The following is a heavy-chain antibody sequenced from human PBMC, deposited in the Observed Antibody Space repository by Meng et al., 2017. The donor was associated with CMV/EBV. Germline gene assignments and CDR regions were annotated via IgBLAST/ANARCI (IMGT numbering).Heavy chain of an antibody. J-gene: IGHJ4*02. CDR3: ARGGRPYFDY. Sequence: GGSLRLSCTSSDSTASRDYISWVRQPPGKGLEWVPTTYTGGNTYYADSVKGRFAISRDTSSNILYLQMNSLRVDDTAVYYCARGGRPYFDYWGQGTLVTVSS. CDR2: TYTGGNT. V-gene: IGHV3-53*01. CDR1: DSTASRDY. D-gene: IGHD6-6*01.